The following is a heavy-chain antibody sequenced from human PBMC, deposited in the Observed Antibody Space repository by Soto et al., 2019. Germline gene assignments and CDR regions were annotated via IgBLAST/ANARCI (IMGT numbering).Heavy chain of an antibody. CDR2: ISSSSSYI. J-gene: IGHJ3*02. V-gene: IGHV3-21*05. D-gene: IGHD6-19*01. Sequence: GGSLRLSCAASGFTFSSYSMNWVRQAPGKGLEWVSYISSSSSYIYYADSVKGRFTISRDNAKNSLYLQMNSLRAEDTAVYYCARDQRDSSGWYGGYDAFDIWGQGTMVTVSS. CDR1: GFTFSSYS. CDR3: ARDQRDSSGWYGGYDAFDI.